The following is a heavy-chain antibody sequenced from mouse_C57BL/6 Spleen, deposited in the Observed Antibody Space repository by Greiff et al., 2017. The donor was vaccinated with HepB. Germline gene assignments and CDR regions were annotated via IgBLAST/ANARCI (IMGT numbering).Heavy chain of an antibody. J-gene: IGHJ4*01. CDR2: IDPEDGET. CDR3: ARGRDYDGLYAMDY. V-gene: IGHV14-2*01. CDR1: GFNIKDYY. D-gene: IGHD2-4*01. Sequence: EVQLQQSGAELVKPGASVKLSCTASGFNIKDYYMHWVKQRTEQGLEWIGRIDPEDGETKSAPKFQGKAAITAATSSNTAYLQLSSLTSEGTAVYYCARGRDYDGLYAMDYWGQGTSVTVSS.